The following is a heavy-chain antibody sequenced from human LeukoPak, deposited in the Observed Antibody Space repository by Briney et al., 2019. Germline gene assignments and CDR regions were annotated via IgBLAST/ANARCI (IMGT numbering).Heavy chain of an antibody. J-gene: IGHJ1*01. CDR2: ISGSGIST. CDR3: AKADYYDSNTYRAQFFQH. Sequence: GGSLRLSCAASGFTFSGYAMSWVRQAPGKWLEWVSVISGSGISTYNADSVKGRFTISRDNSKNTLYLQMNSLRAEDTAVYYCAKADYYDSNTYRAQFFQHWGQGTLVTVSS. V-gene: IGHV3-23*01. CDR1: GFTFSGYA. D-gene: IGHD3-22*01.